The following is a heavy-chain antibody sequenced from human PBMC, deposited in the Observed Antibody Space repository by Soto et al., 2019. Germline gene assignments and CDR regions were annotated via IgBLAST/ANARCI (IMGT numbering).Heavy chain of an antibody. CDR3: ARDSRTSGSYSLSYYGMDV. J-gene: IGHJ6*02. V-gene: IGHV1-69*01. D-gene: IGHD1-26*01. CDR2: IIPIFGTA. Sequence: QVPLVQSGAEVKKPGSSVKVSCKASGGTFSSYAISWVRQAPGQGLEWMGGIIPIFGTANYAQKFQGRVTITADESTSTAYMELSSLRSEDTAVYYCARDSRTSGSYSLSYYGMDVWGQGTTVTVSS. CDR1: GGTFSSYA.